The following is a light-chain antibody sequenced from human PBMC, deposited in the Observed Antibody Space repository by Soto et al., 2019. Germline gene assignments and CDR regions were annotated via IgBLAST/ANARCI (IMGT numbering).Light chain of an antibody. CDR2: AAS. J-gene: IGKJ1*01. V-gene: IGKV1-9*01. CDR3: QQYNSYPWK. Sequence: IQLTQSPSSLSASVIYRVTFTCRASRGIGNYLAWYQQKPGKAPKLLIYAASILQSGVPSRFSGSGSGTEFTLTISSLQPDDFATYYCQQYNSYPWKFGQGTKVDIK. CDR1: RGIGNY.